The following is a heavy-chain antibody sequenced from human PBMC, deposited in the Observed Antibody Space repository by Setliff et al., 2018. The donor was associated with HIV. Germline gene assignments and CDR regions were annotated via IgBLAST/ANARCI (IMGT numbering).Heavy chain of an antibody. V-gene: IGHV4-61*09. Sequence: SETLSLTCTVSGDSLSSGNYYWSWIRQPAGKGLEWIGHIYTSGSTNYNPSLKSRVTISVDTSKNQFSLKLSSVTAADTAVYYCATEGRRDGYNPGFDYWGQGTLVTVSS. D-gene: IGHD5-12*01. J-gene: IGHJ4*02. CDR1: GDSLSSGNYY. CDR3: ATEGRRDGYNPGFDY. CDR2: IYTSGST.